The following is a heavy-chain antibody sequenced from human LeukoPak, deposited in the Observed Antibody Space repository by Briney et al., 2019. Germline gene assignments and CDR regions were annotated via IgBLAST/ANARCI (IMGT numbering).Heavy chain of an antibody. J-gene: IGHJ4*02. Sequence: PSETLSLTCAVYGGSFGGYYWSWIRQPPGKGLEWIGEINHSGSTNYNPSLKSRVTISVDTSENQFSLKLSSVTAADTAVYYCARQDPVTAYFDYWGQGTLVTVSS. CDR3: ARQDPVTAYFDY. CDR2: INHSGST. CDR1: GGSFGGYY. D-gene: IGHD4-4*01. V-gene: IGHV4-34*01.